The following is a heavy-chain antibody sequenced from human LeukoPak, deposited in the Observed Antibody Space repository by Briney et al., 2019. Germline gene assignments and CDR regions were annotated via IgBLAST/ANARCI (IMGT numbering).Heavy chain of an antibody. CDR3: ARGDYYPAPFFDY. D-gene: IGHD3-22*01. CDR1: GGSISSYY. J-gene: IGHJ4*02. Sequence: SETLSLTCTVSGGSISSYYWSWIRQPPGKGLEWIGYIYYSGSTNYNPSLKSRVTISVDTSKNQFSLKLSSVTAADTAVYYCARGDYYPAPFFDYWGQGTLVTVSS. CDR2: IYYSGST. V-gene: IGHV4-59*01.